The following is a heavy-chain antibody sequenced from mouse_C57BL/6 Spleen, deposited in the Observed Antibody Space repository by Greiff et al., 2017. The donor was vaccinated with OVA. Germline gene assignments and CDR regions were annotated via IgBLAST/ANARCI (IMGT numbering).Heavy chain of an antibody. V-gene: IGHV1-69*01. CDR2: IDPSDSYT. CDR1: GYTFTSYW. D-gene: IGHD1-1*01. J-gene: IGHJ2*01. Sequence: QVQLQQPGAELVMPGASVKLSCKASGYTFTSYWMHWVKQRPGQGLEWIGEIDPSDSYTNYNQKFKGKSTLTVDKSSSTAYMQLSSLTSEDSAVYYCARRDCGSSDYWGQGATLTVSS. CDR3: ARRDCGSSDY.